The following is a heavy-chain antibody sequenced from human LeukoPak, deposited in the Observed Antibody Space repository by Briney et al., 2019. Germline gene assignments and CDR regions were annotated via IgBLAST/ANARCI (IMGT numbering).Heavy chain of an antibody. J-gene: IGHJ4*02. Sequence: ASVKVSCRASGFTFTTYAIHWVRQAPGQGLEWMGWITPGGGTNYPQRFQGRVVITWDTSITTAYMDLSRLTSDDTAVYYCARDRYGDGFAHLDYWGQGALVTVSS. CDR1: GFTFTTYA. V-gene: IGHV1-2*02. CDR3: ARDRYGDGFAHLDY. CDR2: ITPGGGT. D-gene: IGHD5-24*01.